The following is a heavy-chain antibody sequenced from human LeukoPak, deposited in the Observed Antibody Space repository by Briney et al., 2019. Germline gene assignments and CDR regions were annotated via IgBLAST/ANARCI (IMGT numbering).Heavy chain of an antibody. Sequence: ASVKVFCKTSGYSFTDYYMHWVRQAPGQGLEWMGWINPNSGGTSSAQKFQGRVTMTRDTSITTVYMEVSWLTSDDTAVYYCARDVKTYYDFWSGWFYYYMDVWGKGTTVTVSS. J-gene: IGHJ6*03. CDR2: INPNSGGT. CDR1: GYSFTDYY. V-gene: IGHV1-2*02. D-gene: IGHD3-3*01. CDR3: ARDVKTYYDFWSGWFYYYMDV.